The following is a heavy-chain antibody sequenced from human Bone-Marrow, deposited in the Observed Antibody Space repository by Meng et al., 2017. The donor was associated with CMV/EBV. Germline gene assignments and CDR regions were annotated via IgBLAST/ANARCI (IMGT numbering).Heavy chain of an antibody. CDR1: GFTFSSYW. CDR3: AKDPWYGSGSYLDY. V-gene: IGHV3-7*01. J-gene: IGHJ4*02. CDR2: IKQDGSEK. Sequence: GGSLRLSCAASGFTFSSYWMSWVRQAPGKGLEWVANIKQDGSEKYYVDSVKGRLTISRDNSKNTLYLQMNSLRAEDTAVYYCAKDPWYGSGSYLDYWGQGTLVTVSS. D-gene: IGHD3-10*01.